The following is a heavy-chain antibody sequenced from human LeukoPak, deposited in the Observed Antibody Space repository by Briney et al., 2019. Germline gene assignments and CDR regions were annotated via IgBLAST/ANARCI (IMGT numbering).Heavy chain of an antibody. CDR1: GFTFSSYS. CDR3: ARSWGSDAFDI. Sequence: SGGSLRLSCAASGFTFSSYSMNWVRQAPGKGLEWVSDISSSSSTIYYADSVKGRFTISRDNAENSLYLQMNSLRAEDTAVYYCARSWGSDAFDIWGQGTIVTVSS. J-gene: IGHJ3*02. D-gene: IGHD3-10*01. V-gene: IGHV3-48*01. CDR2: ISSSSSTI.